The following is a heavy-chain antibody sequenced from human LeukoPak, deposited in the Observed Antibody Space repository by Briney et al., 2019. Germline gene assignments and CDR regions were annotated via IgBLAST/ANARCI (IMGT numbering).Heavy chain of an antibody. D-gene: IGHD1/OR15-1a*01. Sequence: PGGSLRLSCAASGFTFSRSWMTRVRQAPGKGLEWVAHIKEDGSDKYYVDSVTGRFTISRDNTKNSLYLQMSSLRAEDTAVYYCATWNSDWEFAYWGQGTLVSVSS. CDR1: GFTFSRSW. V-gene: IGHV3-7*05. CDR2: IKEDGSDK. CDR3: ATWNSDWEFAY. J-gene: IGHJ4*02.